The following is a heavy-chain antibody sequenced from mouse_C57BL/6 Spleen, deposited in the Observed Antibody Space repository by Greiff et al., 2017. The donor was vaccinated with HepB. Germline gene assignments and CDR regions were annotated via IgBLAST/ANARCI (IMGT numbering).Heavy chain of an antibody. Sequence: QVQLQQPGAELVKPGASVKMSCKASGYTFTSYWITWVKQRPGQGLEWIGDIYPGSGSTNYNEKFKSKATLTVYTSSSTAYMQLSSLTSEDSAVYYCATWYDYDGVHFDYWGQGTTLTVSS. CDR3: ATWYDYDGVHFDY. CDR2: IYPGSGST. J-gene: IGHJ2*01. V-gene: IGHV1-55*01. D-gene: IGHD2-4*01. CDR1: GYTFTSYW.